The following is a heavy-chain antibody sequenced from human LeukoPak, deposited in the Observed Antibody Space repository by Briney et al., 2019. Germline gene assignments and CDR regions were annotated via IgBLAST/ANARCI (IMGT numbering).Heavy chain of an antibody. Sequence: GESLKISCKGSGYSFSSHWIGWVRQMPGKGLEWMGIIYPGDSDTRYSPSFQGQVTISADRSIGTAYLQWSSLKASDTAMYYCARRGANYYYDSSGYYYIDYWGQGTLVTVSS. CDR1: GYSFSSHW. D-gene: IGHD3-22*01. CDR2: IYPGDSDT. V-gene: IGHV5-51*01. CDR3: ARRGANYYYDSSGYYYIDY. J-gene: IGHJ4*02.